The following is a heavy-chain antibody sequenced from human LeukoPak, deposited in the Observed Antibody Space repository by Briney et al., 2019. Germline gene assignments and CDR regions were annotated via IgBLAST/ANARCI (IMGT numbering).Heavy chain of an antibody. J-gene: IGHJ5*02. CDR3: VRGNDTVYNSSPGCCHL. D-gene: IGHD2/OR15-2a*01. V-gene: IGHV3-30*06. CDR2: TSSDGSNK. CDR1: GFTFSDYG. Sequence: GRSLRLSCAASGFTFSDYGMHWVRLAPGKGLEWVGVTSSDGSNKFYADSVKGRFTVSRDNSKNTLYLQMNSLRAEDTAVYYCVRGNDTVYNSSPGCCHLWGRRTLVTLSS.